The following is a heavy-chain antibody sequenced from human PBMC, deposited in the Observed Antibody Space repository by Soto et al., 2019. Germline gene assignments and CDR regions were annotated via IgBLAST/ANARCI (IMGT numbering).Heavy chain of an antibody. V-gene: IGHV2-70*01. Sequence: SGPTLVNPTPTLTLTCTFSGFSLSTSGMCVSWIRQPPGKALEWLALIDWDDDKYYSTSLKTRLTISKDTSKNQVVLTMTNMDPVDTATYYCARRLNEIYYYGMDVWGQGTTVTVSS. CDR1: GFSLSTSGMC. CDR2: IDWDDDK. J-gene: IGHJ6*02. D-gene: IGHD1-1*01. CDR3: ARRLNEIYYYGMDV.